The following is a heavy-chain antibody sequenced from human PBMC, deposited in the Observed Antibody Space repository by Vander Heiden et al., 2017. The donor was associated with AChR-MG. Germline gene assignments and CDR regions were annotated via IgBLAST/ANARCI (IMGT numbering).Heavy chain of an antibody. Sequence: QVQLQESGPGLVKPSETLSLTCTVSGGSISSYYWTWIRQPPGKGLEWIGYIYYSGSTNYNPSLKSRVTISVDTSKNQFSLKLSSVTAADTAVYYCARVEGGPYYYYGMDVWGQGTTVTVSS. CDR2: IYYSGST. V-gene: IGHV4-59*01. CDR1: GGSISSYY. J-gene: IGHJ6*02. CDR3: ARVEGGPYYYYGMDV. D-gene: IGHD3-16*01.